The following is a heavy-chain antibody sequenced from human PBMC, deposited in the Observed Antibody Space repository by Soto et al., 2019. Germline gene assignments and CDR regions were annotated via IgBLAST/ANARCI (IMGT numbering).Heavy chain of an antibody. CDR1: GFTFSSYA. D-gene: IGHD1-26*01. CDR2: ISYDGSNK. J-gene: IGHJ4*02. Sequence: GGSLRLSCAASGFTFSSYAMHWVRQAPGKGLEWVAVISYDGSNKYYADSVKGRFTISRDNSKNTLYLQMNSLRAEDTAVYYCARSRWERRLEHDYWGKGTLVTVSS. CDR3: ARSRWERRLEHDY. V-gene: IGHV3-30-3*01.